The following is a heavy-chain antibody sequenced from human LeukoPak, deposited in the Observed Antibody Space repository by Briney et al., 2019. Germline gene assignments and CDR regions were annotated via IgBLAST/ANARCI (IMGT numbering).Heavy chain of an antibody. CDR2: ISYDGSNK. V-gene: IGHV3-30*03. D-gene: IGHD3-22*01. CDR3: ARDHAHHQYYYDSSGYDFYYYGMDV. Sequence: GGSLRLSCAASGFTLSSYGMHWVRQAPGKGLEWVAVISYDGSNKYYADSVKGRFTISRDNSKNTLYLQMNSLRAEDTAVYYCARDHAHHQYYYDSSGYDFYYYGMDVWGQGTTVTVSS. J-gene: IGHJ6*02. CDR1: GFTLSSYG.